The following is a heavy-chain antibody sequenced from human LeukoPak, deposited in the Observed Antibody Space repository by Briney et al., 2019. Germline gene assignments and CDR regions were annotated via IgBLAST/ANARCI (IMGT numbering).Heavy chain of an antibody. CDR1: GGTSNSHA. CDR2: IIPNLGTT. CDR3: ATTNDGGGYQWGDFFDF. Sequence: GASVKVSCKASGGTSNSHAISWVRQAPGQGLEWRGRIIPNLGTTSRAQNFQDRVTLTAAKSTNTAYTELTSLTSDDTAVYYCATTNDGGGYQWGDFFDFWGQGTLVTVSS. J-gene: IGHJ4*02. V-gene: IGHV1-69*04. D-gene: IGHD3-22*01.